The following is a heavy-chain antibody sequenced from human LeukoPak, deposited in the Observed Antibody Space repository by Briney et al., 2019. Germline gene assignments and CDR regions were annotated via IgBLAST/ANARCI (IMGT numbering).Heavy chain of an antibody. V-gene: IGHV1-18*01. J-gene: IGHJ4*02. CDR1: GYTFTSYG. Sequence: ASVKVSCKASGYTFTSYGISWVRQAPEQGLEWMGWISAYNGNTNYAQKLQGRVTMTTDTSTSTAYMELRSLRSDDTAVYYCARVRPDDFWSGYYSGIDYWGQGTLVTVSS. CDR3: ARVRPDDFWSGYYSGIDY. D-gene: IGHD3-3*01. CDR2: ISAYNGNT.